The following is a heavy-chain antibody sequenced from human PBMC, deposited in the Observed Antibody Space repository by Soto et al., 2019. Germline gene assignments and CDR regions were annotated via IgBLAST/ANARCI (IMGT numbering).Heavy chain of an antibody. CDR1: GGSISSSSYY. CDR3: ARDSSSWYFDYYYYYGMDV. CDR2: IYYSGST. V-gene: IGHV4-39*02. Sequence: SETLSLTCTVSGGSISSSSYYWGWIRQPPGKGLEWIGSIYYSGSTYYTPSLKSRVTISVDTSKNQFSLKLSSVTAADTAVYYCARDSSSWYFDYYYYYGMDVWGQGTTVTVSS. J-gene: IGHJ6*02. D-gene: IGHD6-13*01.